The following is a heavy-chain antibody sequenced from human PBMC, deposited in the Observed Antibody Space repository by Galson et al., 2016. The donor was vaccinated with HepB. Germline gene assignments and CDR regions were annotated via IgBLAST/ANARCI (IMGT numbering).Heavy chain of an antibody. CDR2: ISTGSSYI. CDR3: ARDSRYRLLSAFDY. Sequence: SLRLSCAASGFTLNKNNMNWVRQAPGKGLEWVSSISTGSSYIYSADSVKGRFTISRDNAKNSLYLQMNSLRAEDTAVYSCARDSRYRLLSAFDYWGQGTLVTVSS. J-gene: IGHJ4*02. D-gene: IGHD2-2*01. V-gene: IGHV3-21*01. CDR1: GFTLNKNN.